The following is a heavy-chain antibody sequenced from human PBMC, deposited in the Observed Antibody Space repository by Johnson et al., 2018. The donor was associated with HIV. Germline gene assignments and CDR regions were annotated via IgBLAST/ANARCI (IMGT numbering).Heavy chain of an antibody. CDR2: ISYAGSDK. CDR1: GFTFSYYG. V-gene: IGHV3-33*05. Sequence: QVQLVESGGGVVQPGRSLRLSCAASGFTFSYYGIHWVRQAPGKGLEWVAVISYAGSDKYYSDSVKGRFTISRDNSKNTLYLQMNSLRAEDTALYYCAGANSYGDYRAKAFDIWGQGTMVTVSS. D-gene: IGHD4-17*01. J-gene: IGHJ3*02. CDR3: AGANSYGDYRAKAFDI.